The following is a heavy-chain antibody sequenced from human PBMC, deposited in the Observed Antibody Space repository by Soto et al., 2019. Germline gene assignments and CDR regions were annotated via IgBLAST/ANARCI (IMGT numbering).Heavy chain of an antibody. J-gene: IGHJ4*02. CDR2: IFYSGST. D-gene: IGHD3-9*01. V-gene: IGHV4-39*01. CDR1: GGSISTSSYY. Sequence: QLQLQESGPGLVKPSETLSLTCTVSGGSISTSSYYWGWIRQPPGKGLEWIGSIFYSGSTYYNPSLKSQVTMSVDTSKNQFSLKLSSVTAADTAVYYCARHSSAIYDILTGYYPDYFDYWGQGTLVTVSS. CDR3: ARHSSAIYDILTGYYPDYFDY.